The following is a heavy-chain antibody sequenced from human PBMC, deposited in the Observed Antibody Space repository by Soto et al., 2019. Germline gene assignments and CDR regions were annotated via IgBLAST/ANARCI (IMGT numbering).Heavy chain of an antibody. CDR3: AGRTSLASVEIFSGGLSGYNWVDP. D-gene: IGHD3-3*01. CDR1: SGSISSSNW. J-gene: IGHJ5*01. V-gene: IGHV4-4*02. Sequence: PSETLSLTCAVSSGSISSSNWWSWVRQPPGKGLEWIGEIYHSGSTNYNPSLKSRVTISVDKSKNQFSLKLSSVTAADTAVYYCAGRTSLASVEIFSGGLSGYNWVDPWGRGTLVTVSS. CDR2: IYHSGST.